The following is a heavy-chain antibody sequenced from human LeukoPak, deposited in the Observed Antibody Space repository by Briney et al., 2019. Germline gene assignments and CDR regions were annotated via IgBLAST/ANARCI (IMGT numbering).Heavy chain of an antibody. CDR2: INEDESEK. D-gene: IGHD6-13*01. J-gene: IGHJ4*02. V-gene: IGHV3-7*03. Sequence: PGGCLRLSCAGSVFIFSDHGMSWVRQAPGEGLEWVGNINEDESEKYYVDSVKGRFTISRDNAKSSLVLQMDTLRVEDTAIYFCARARFASSWYLPSDAWGQGTRVTVSS. CDR3: ARARFASSWYLPSDA. CDR1: VFIFSDHG.